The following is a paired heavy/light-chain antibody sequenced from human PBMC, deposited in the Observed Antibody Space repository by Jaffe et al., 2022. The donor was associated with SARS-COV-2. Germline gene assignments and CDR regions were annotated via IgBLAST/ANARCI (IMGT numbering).Light chain of an antibody. J-gene: IGKJ4*01. CDR2: AAS. V-gene: IGKV1-16*02. Sequence: DIQMTQSPSSLSASVGDRVTITCRASQGINNYLAWFQQKPGKAPKSLIYAASSLQSGVPSKFSGSRSGTDFTLTISSLQPEDFATYYCQQYYTYPLTFGGGTKVEIK. CDR1: QGINNY. CDR3: QQYYTYPLT.
Heavy chain of an antibody. D-gene: IGHD5-18*01. CDR2: ISASGGST. CDR3: AKFISSGTAMIDY. J-gene: IGHJ4*02. CDR1: GFTFSNYA. Sequence: EVQLVESGGGLVQPGGSLRLSCAASGFTFSNYAMSWVRQAPGKGLEWVSAISASGGSTYYADSVKGRFTISRDESKNTLYLQMNSLRAEDTAIYYCAKFISSGTAMIDYWGQGTLVPVSS. V-gene: IGHV3-23*04.